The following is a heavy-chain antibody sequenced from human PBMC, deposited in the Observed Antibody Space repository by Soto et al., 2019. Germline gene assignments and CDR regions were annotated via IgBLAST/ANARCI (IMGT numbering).Heavy chain of an antibody. J-gene: IGHJ6*02. D-gene: IGHD1-1*01. Sequence: GGSLRLSCGASGFTFDDYAMHWVRQAPGKGLEWVSGISWNSGSIGYADSVKGRFTISRDNAKNSLYLQMNSLRAEDTALYYCAKDRGTYYYYGMDVWGQGTTVTVSS. CDR1: GFTFDDYA. V-gene: IGHV3-9*01. CDR3: AKDRGTYYYYGMDV. CDR2: ISWNSGSI.